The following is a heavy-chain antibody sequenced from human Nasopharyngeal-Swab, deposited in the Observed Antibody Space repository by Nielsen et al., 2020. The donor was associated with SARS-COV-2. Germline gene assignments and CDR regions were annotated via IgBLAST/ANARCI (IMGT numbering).Heavy chain of an antibody. CDR3: ARDGVTRGALDI. CDR1: GGSISLGGYN. D-gene: IGHD3-16*02. CDR2: IYYSGST. Sequence: SETLSLTCTVAGGSISLGGYNWSTLRQQPGKGLAWIGYIYYSGSTYYKPSLKSRVTMSVDTSKNQFSLKLTSVTAADTAVYYCARDGVTRGALDIWGPGTMVTVSS. V-gene: IGHV4-31*03. J-gene: IGHJ3*02.